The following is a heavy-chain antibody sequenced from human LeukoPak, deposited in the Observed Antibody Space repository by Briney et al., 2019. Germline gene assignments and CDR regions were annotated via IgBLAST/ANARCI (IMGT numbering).Heavy chain of an antibody. D-gene: IGHD6-19*01. Sequence: SETLSLTCTVSGGSISSYYWSWIRQPPGKGLECIGNIYYSGSTYYNPSLKSRVTISVDTSKNQFSLNLTSVTAADTAVYYCARDVSGGWYGDYWGQGTLVTVSS. V-gene: IGHV4-59*12. J-gene: IGHJ4*02. CDR3: ARDVSGGWYGDY. CDR1: GGSISSYY. CDR2: IYYSGST.